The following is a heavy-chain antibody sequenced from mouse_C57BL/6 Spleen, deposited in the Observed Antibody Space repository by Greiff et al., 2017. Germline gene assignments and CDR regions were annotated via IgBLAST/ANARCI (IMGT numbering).Heavy chain of an antibody. CDR2: IDPEDGDT. Sequence: EVQLQQSGAELVRPGASVKLSCTASGFNIKDYYMHWVKQRPEQGLEWIGRIDPEDGDTEYAPKFQGKATMTADTSSNTAYLQLSSLTSEDTAVDYCTTEGKTTVVADRGYFDVWGTGTTVTVSS. D-gene: IGHD1-1*01. V-gene: IGHV14-1*01. CDR1: GFNIKDYY. CDR3: TTEGKTTVVADRGYFDV. J-gene: IGHJ1*03.